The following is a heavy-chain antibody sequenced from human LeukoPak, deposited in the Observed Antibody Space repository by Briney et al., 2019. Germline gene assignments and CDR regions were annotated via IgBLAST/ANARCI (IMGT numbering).Heavy chain of an antibody. CDR2: ISSNGGST. V-gene: IGHV3-64*01. CDR1: GFTFSSYA. CDR3: ARDQPREPLWYFDL. J-gene: IGHJ2*01. Sequence: GGSLRLSCAASGFTFSSYAMHWVRQAPGKGLEYVSAISSNGGSTYYANSVKGRFTISRDNSKNTLYLQMGSLRAEDMAVYYCARDQPREPLWYFDLWDRGTLVTVSS. D-gene: IGHD1-26*01.